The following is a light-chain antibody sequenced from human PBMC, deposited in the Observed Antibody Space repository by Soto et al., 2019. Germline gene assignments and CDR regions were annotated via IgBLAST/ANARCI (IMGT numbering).Light chain of an antibody. V-gene: IGLV1-40*01. Sequence: QSVLTQPPSVSGAPGQRVTISCTGSSSKIGAGYDVHWYQQLPGTAPKLLIYGNSNRPSGVPDRFSGSKSGTSASLAITVLQAEDEADYYCQSYDSSLSVLYVFGTGTKVTVL. CDR3: QSYDSSLSVLYV. CDR2: GNS. CDR1: SSKIGAGYD. J-gene: IGLJ1*01.